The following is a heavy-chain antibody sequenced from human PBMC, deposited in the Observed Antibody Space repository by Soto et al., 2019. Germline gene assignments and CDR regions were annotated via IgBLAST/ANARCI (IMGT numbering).Heavy chain of an antibody. Sequence: GGSLRLSCAASGFTSSSYAMSWVRQAPGKGLEWVSAISGSGGSTYYADSVKGRFTISRDNSKNTLYLQMNSLRAEDTAVYYCAKSPGIVVVPAAIAHHYYYMDVWGKAATGT. V-gene: IGHV3-23*01. CDR3: AKSPGIVVVPAAIAHHYYYMDV. CDR2: ISGSGGST. J-gene: IGHJ6*03. CDR1: GFTSSSYA. D-gene: IGHD2-2*01.